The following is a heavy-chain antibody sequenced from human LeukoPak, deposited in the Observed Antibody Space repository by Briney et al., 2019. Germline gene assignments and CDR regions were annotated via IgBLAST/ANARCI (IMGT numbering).Heavy chain of an antibody. CDR1: GGTFSSYA. J-gene: IGHJ6*03. V-gene: IGHV1-69*05. CDR3: ARWKCSSTSCYRGYYYMDV. Sequence: ASAKVSCKASGGTFSSYAISWVRQAPGQGLEWMGGLILIFGTANYAQKFQGRVTITTDESTSTAYMELSSLRSEDTAVYYCARWKCSSTSCYRGYYYMDVWGKGTTVTVSS. CDR2: LILIFGTA. D-gene: IGHD2-2*01.